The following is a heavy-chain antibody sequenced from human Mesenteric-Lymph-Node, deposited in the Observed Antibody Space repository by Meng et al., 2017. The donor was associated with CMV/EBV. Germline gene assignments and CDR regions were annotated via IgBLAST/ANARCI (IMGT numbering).Heavy chain of an antibody. CDR3: ARGTTIFGVVSQHFDY. Sequence: GGSLRLSCKGSGYSFTTYWIGWVRQMPGKGLGWMGIIYPGDSDTKYSPSFEGQVIISADKSISTAYLQWSSLKASDTAMYYCARGTTIFGVVSQHFDYWGQGTLVTVS. V-gene: IGHV5-51*01. CDR2: IYPGDSDT. D-gene: IGHD3-3*01. J-gene: IGHJ4*02. CDR1: GYSFTTYW.